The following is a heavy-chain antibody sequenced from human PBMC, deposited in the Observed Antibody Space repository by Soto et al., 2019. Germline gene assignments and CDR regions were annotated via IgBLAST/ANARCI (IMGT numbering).Heavy chain of an antibody. CDR3: AREVLVTETYHGGNHFAH. CDR1: GFTFSRYS. Sequence: PGGSLRLSCVGAGFTFSRYSIHWVRQAPGKGLEWLALISFDGTIQYYADSVKGRFTISRDNSKNTVLVQMNSLRVEDTAVYHCAREVLVTETYHGGNHFAHWSQGTLVTGSA. CDR2: ISFDGTIQ. V-gene: IGHV3-30-3*01. D-gene: IGHD5-18*01. J-gene: IGHJ4*02.